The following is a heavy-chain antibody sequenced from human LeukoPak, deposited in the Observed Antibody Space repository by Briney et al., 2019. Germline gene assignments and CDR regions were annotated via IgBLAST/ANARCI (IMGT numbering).Heavy chain of an antibody. CDR2: INPSSGGT. CDR1: GYTFTDYN. CDR3: SVWFGEFAH. J-gene: IGHJ4*02. D-gene: IGHD3-10*01. Sequence: GASVKVSCKASGYTFTDYNIHWVRQAPGQGLEWMGWINPSSGGTNYAQRLQGMVTMTRDTSISTAYMDLGSLKSDDTATYFCSVWFGEFAHWGQGTLVTVSS. V-gene: IGHV1-2*02.